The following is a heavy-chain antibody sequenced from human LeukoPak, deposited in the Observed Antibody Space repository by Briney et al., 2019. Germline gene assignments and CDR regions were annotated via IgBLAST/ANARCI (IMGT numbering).Heavy chain of an antibody. V-gene: IGHV3-13*01. D-gene: IGHD2-15*01. CDR1: GFTFSTYD. CDR3: AREIRETVVTRHYYYGIDV. J-gene: IGHJ6*02. Sequence: GGSLRLSCAASGFTFSTYDMHWVRQVTGKGLEWVSAIGTGDDTYYLGSVKGRFTISRENAKNVLYLQMSSLRAEDTAVYYCAREIRETVVTRHYYYGIDVWGQGTTVTVSS. CDR2: IGTGDDT.